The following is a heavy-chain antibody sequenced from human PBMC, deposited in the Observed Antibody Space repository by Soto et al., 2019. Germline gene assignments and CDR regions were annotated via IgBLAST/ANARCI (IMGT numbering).Heavy chain of an antibody. CDR2: TWYMSKWNS. D-gene: IGHD3-16*01. CDR3: ARWGHDTHIFDY. Sequence: QSRTLSLTCDISGDSVSSNSVAWNWIRQSPSGGLEWLGRTWYMSKWNSQYAESVKSRIIINPETPKNQFSLQLNSVTPEDTAVYYCARWGHDTHIFDYWGQGTLVTVSS. J-gene: IGHJ4*02. V-gene: IGHV6-1*01. CDR1: GDSVSSNSVA.